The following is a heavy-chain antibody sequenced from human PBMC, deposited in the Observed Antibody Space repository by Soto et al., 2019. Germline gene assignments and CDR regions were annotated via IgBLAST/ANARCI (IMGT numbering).Heavy chain of an antibody. Sequence: PGGSLRLSCAASGFTFSSYWMHWVRQAPGKGLVWVSRINSDGSSTSYADSVKGRFTISRDNAKNTLYLQMSSLRAEDTAVYYCARRQDFWSGYYRSYGMDVWGQGTTVTSP. CDR1: GFTFSSYW. CDR3: ARRQDFWSGYYRSYGMDV. CDR2: INSDGSST. D-gene: IGHD3-3*01. J-gene: IGHJ6*02. V-gene: IGHV3-74*01.